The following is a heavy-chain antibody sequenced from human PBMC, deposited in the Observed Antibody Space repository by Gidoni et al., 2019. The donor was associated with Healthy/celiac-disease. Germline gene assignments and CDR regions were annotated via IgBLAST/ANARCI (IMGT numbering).Heavy chain of an antibody. D-gene: IGHD2-2*01. V-gene: IGHV3-74*01. CDR1: GFTFSSYW. CDR2: INSDGSST. J-gene: IGHJ4*02. CDR3: AKAIRPRAMPYLFWV. Sequence: EVQLVESGGGLVQPGGSLRLSCAASGFTFSSYWMHWVRQAPGKGLVWVSRINSDGSSTSYADSVKGRFTISRDNAKNTLYLQMNSLRAEDTAVYYCAKAIRPRAMPYLFWVRGQGTLVTVSS.